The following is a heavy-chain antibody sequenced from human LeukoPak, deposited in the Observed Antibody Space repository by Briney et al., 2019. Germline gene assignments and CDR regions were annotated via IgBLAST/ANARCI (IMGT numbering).Heavy chain of an antibody. Sequence: GGSLRLSCAASGFTVSDNYMSWVRQAPGKGLEWVSLIYSGGTTYYADSVKGRFTISRDNSKNTLYLQMNSLRAEDTAVYYCARDPIAAAAPYYFDYWGQGTLVTVSS. CDR2: IYSGGTT. D-gene: IGHD6-13*01. CDR1: GFTVSDNY. J-gene: IGHJ4*02. CDR3: ARDPIAAAAPYYFDY. V-gene: IGHV3-53*01.